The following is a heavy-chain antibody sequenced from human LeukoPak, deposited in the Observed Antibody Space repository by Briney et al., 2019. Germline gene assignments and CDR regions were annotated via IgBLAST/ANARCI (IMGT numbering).Heavy chain of an antibody. CDR3: GGSGSYYTPSYY. D-gene: IGHD3-10*01. V-gene: IGHV3-53*01. CDR2: ISNDGVT. J-gene: IGHJ4*02. Sequence: PGGSLRLSCATSDFPVSDNYMSWVRQAPGRELEWVSVISNDGVTDYADSVKGRFTISRDDSNDTVFLQMSSLRPEDTAVYYCGGSGSYYTPSYYWGQGTLVTVSS. CDR1: DFPVSDNY.